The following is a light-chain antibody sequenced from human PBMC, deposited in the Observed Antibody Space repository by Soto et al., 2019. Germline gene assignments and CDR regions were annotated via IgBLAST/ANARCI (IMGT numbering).Light chain of an antibody. CDR3: QALDSSTACYV. CDR2: QDS. Sequence: SYDLTQPPSVSVSPGQTASITCFGDKLGDKYACWYQQKQGQSPVLVIYQDSKRPSGIPERFSGSNSGNTATLTISGTQAMDEADYYCQALDSSTACYVFGTGTKVTVL. CDR1: KLGDKY. V-gene: IGLV3-1*01. J-gene: IGLJ1*01.